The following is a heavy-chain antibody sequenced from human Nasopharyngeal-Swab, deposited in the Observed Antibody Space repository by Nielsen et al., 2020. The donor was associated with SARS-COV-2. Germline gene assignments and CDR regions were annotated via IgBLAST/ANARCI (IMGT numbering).Heavy chain of an antibody. Sequence: SETLSLTCTVSGYSISSGYYWGWIRQPPGKGLEWIGSIYHSGSTYYNPSLKSRVTISVDTSKNQFSLRLSSVTAADTAVYYCARRAWGADAFDIWGQGTMVTVSS. CDR3: ARRAWGADAFDI. V-gene: IGHV4-38-2*02. J-gene: IGHJ3*02. CDR2: IYHSGST. D-gene: IGHD3-16*01. CDR1: GYSISSGYY.